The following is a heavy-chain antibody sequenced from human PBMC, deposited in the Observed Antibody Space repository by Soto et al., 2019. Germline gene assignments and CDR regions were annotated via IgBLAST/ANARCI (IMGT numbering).Heavy chain of an antibody. D-gene: IGHD5-18*01. Sequence: PSETLSLTCTVSGGSISSGDYYWSWIRQPPGKGLEWIGYIYYSGSTYYNPSLKSRVTISVDTSKNQFSLKLSSVTAADTAVYYCARAPVDTAISYYYGMDVWGQGTTVTVSS. CDR1: GGSISSGDYY. V-gene: IGHV4-30-4*01. CDR2: IYYSGST. J-gene: IGHJ6*02. CDR3: ARAPVDTAISYYYGMDV.